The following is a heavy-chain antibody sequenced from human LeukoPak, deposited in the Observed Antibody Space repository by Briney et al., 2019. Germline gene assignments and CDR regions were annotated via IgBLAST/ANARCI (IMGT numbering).Heavy chain of an antibody. D-gene: IGHD6-19*01. CDR2: INPSGGST. V-gene: IGHV1-46*01. J-gene: IGHJ4*02. Sequence: ASVKVSCKASGYTFTSYYMHWVRQAPGQGLEWMGIINPSGGSTSYAQKFQGRVTITADTSTDTAYMELSSLRSEDTAVYNCATAPPSGWTPSGFDYWGQGTLVTVSS. CDR1: GYTFTSYY. CDR3: ATAPPSGWTPSGFDY.